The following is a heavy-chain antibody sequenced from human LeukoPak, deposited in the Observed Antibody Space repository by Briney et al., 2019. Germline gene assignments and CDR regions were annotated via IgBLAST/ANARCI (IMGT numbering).Heavy chain of an antibody. CDR2: ISSSSSYI. V-gene: IGHV3-21*01. CDR3: ARDGFYYDSSGYSYYFDY. D-gene: IGHD3-22*01. CDR1: GFTFSSYS. Sequence: GGSLRLSCAASGFTFSSYSMNWVRQAPGKGLEWVSSISSSSSYIYYADSVKGRFTISRDNAKNSLYLQMNSLRAEDTAVHYCARDGFYYDSSGYSYYFDYWGQGTLVTVSS. J-gene: IGHJ4*02.